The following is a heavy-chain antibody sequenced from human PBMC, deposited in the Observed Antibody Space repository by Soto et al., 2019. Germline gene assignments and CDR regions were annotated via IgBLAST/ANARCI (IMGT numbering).Heavy chain of an antibody. J-gene: IGHJ6*02. V-gene: IGHV3-30-3*01. CDR2: ISYDGSNK. CDR1: GFTFSSYA. CDR3: ARWNYDILTCYSYYYGMDV. Sequence: QVQLVESGGGVVQPGRSLRLSCAASGFTFSSYAMHWVRQAPGKGLEWVAVISYDGSNKYYADSVKGRFTISRDNSKNTLYLQMNSLRAEDTAVYYCARWNYDILTCYSYYYGMDVWGQGTTVTVSS. D-gene: IGHD3-9*01.